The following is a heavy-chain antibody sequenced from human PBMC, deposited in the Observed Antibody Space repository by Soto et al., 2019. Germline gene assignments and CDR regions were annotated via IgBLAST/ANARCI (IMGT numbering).Heavy chain of an antibody. CDR3: TRHTARGDFWSGLPRYYYYYGMDV. Sequence: PGGSLRLSCAASGFTFDDYTMHWVRQAPGKGLEWVSGISWNSGTIGYADSVKGRFTISRDDSKNTAYLQMNSLKTEDTAVYYCTRHTARGDFWSGLPRYYYYYGMDVWGQGTTVTVSS. CDR1: GFTFDDYT. CDR2: ISWNSGTI. J-gene: IGHJ6*02. D-gene: IGHD3-3*01. V-gene: IGHV3-9*01.